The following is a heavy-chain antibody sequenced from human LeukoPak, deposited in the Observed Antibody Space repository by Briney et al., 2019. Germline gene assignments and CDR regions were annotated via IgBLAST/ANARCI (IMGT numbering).Heavy chain of an antibody. J-gene: IGHJ4*02. CDR3: ARSSNSCYLS. V-gene: IGHV4-39*01. Sequence: PSETLSLTCTVSGGSISSSSYYWGWIRQPPGKGLEWIGSIHYSGSTYYNPSLKSRVTISVDTSKNQFSLKLSSVTAAGTAVYYCARSSNSCYLSWGQGTLVTVSS. CDR1: GGSISSSSYY. CDR2: IHYSGST. D-gene: IGHD2-2*01.